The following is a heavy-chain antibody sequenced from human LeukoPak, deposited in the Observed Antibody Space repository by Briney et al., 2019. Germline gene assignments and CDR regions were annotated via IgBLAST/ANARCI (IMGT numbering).Heavy chain of an antibody. J-gene: IGHJ5*02. Sequence: PSETLSLTCTVSGGSISSYYWSWIRQPPGKGLEWIGYIYYSGSTNYNPSLKSRVTLSVDTSKNQFSLKLSSVTAADTAVYYCARHGDSSGWSNWFDPWGQGALVTVSS. CDR3: ARHGDSSGWSNWFDP. CDR1: GGSISSYY. CDR2: IYYSGST. V-gene: IGHV4-59*01. D-gene: IGHD6-19*01.